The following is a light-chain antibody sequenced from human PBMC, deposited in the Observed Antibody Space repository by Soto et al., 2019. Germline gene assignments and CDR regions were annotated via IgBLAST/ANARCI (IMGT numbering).Light chain of an antibody. CDR2: EVS. CDR3: NSYTSSSTLYV. Sequence: QSALTQPASVSGSPGQSITISCTGTSSDIGTYNYVSWYQQHPGKAPKLMLYEVSNRPSGVSNRFFGSKSGNTASLTISGLQAEDEADYFCNSYTSSSTLYVSGTGTKLTVL. CDR1: SSDIGTYNY. V-gene: IGLV2-14*01. J-gene: IGLJ1*01.